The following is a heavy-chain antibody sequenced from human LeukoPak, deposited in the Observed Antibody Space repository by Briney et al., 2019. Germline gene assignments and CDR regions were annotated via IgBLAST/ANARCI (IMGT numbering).Heavy chain of an antibody. CDR3: ARSPGYCSGGSCYDK. Sequence: ASVKVSCKASGYTFTSYGIGWVRQAPGQGLEWMGWISAYNGNTNYAQKLQGRVTMTTDTSTSTAYMELRSLRSDDTAVYYCARSPGYCSGGSCYDKWGQGTLVTVSS. CDR2: ISAYNGNT. CDR1: GYTFTSYG. V-gene: IGHV1-18*01. D-gene: IGHD2-15*01. J-gene: IGHJ4*02.